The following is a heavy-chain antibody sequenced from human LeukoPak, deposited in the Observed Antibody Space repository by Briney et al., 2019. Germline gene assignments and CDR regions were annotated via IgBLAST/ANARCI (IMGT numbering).Heavy chain of an antibody. Sequence: PGGSLRLSCAASGFTFSSSWMSWVRQAPGKGLVWVSRINSDGSSTSYADSVKGRFTISRDNAKNTLYLQMNSLRAEDTAVYYCANVPLGAFDIWGQGTMVTVSS. CDR1: GFTFSSSW. J-gene: IGHJ3*02. V-gene: IGHV3-74*01. CDR3: ANVPLGAFDI. CDR2: INSDGSST. D-gene: IGHD2-2*01.